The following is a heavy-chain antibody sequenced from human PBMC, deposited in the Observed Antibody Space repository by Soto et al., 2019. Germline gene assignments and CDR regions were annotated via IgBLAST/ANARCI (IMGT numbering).Heavy chain of an antibody. CDR2: INHSGST. V-gene: IGHV4-34*01. D-gene: IGHD2-2*01. CDR3: ARGGGYCSSTSCYWVSYYYYGMDV. J-gene: IGHJ6*02. CDR1: GGSFSGYY. Sequence: SETLSLTCAVYGGSFSGYYWSWIRQPPGKGLEWIGEINHSGSTNYNPSLKSRDTISVDTSKNQFSLKLSSVTAADTAVYYCARGGGYCSSTSCYWVSYYYYGMDVWGQGTTVTVSS.